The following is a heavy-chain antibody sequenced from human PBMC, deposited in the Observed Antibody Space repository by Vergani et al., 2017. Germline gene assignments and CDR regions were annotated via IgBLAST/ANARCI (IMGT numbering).Heavy chain of an antibody. D-gene: IGHD2-15*01. Sequence: QVQLVESGGGVVQPGRSLRLSCAASGFTFSSYAMHWVRQAPGKGLEWVAVISYDGSNKYYADSVKGRFTISRDNSKNTLYLQMNSLRAEDTAVYYCATTRDCSGGSCYSYYYMDVWSKGTTVTVSS. CDR1: GFTFSSYA. CDR2: ISYDGSNK. CDR3: ATTRDCSGGSCYSYYYMDV. J-gene: IGHJ6*03. V-gene: IGHV3-30-3*01.